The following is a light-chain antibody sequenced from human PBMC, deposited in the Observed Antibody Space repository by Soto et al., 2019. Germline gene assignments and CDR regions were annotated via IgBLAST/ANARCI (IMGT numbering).Light chain of an antibody. Sequence: IGLTQSPGNLSLSPGERATLSCRASQGVSSSYLAWYQQKPGQPPRLLIYGASSRATGIPDRFSGSGSGTDFTLTITRLEPEDFAVYYCQHYRTSFGGGTKVEIK. J-gene: IGKJ4*01. CDR2: GAS. V-gene: IGKV3-20*01. CDR3: QHYRTS. CDR1: QGVSSSY.